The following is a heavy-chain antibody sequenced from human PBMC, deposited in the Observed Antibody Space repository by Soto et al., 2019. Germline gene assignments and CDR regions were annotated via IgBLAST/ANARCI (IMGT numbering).Heavy chain of an antibody. CDR2: INSDGSST. D-gene: IGHD6-13*01. V-gene: IGHV3-74*01. CDR3: AKDQGSSWYEIDY. CDR1: GFTFSSYW. J-gene: IGHJ4*02. Sequence: GGSLRLSCAASGFTFSSYWMHWVRQAPGKGLVWVSRINSDGSSTYYADSVKGRFTISRDNSKNTLYLQMNSLRAEDTAVYYCAKDQGSSWYEIDYWGQGTLVTVSS.